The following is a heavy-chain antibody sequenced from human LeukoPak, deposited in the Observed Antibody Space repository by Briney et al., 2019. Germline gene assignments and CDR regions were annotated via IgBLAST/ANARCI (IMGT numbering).Heavy chain of an antibody. V-gene: IGHV3-23*01. CDR1: GFTFSSYA. J-gene: IGHJ6*03. Sequence: GGSLRLSCAASGFTFSSYAMSWVRQAPGKGLEWVSAISGSGGSTYYADSVKGRFTISRDNSKNTLYLQMNSLRAEDTAVYYCAGSQLLAAYYYYYMDVWGKGTTVTVSS. D-gene: IGHD2-2*01. CDR2: ISGSGGST. CDR3: AGSQLLAAYYYYYMDV.